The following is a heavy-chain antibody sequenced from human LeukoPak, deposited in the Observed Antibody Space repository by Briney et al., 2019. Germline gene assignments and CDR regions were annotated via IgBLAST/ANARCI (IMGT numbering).Heavy chain of an antibody. CDR1: GGSISSSSYY. D-gene: IGHD3-22*01. J-gene: IGHJ4*02. Sequence: IPSETLSLTCTVSGGSISSSSYYWGWIRPPPGKGLEWIGSIYYSGSTYYNPSLKSRVTISVDTSKNQFSLNLSSVTAADTAVYYCARLYYDSSGYYQICYFDYWGQGTLVAVSS. V-gene: IGHV4-39*01. CDR2: IYYSGST. CDR3: ARLYYDSSGYYQICYFDY.